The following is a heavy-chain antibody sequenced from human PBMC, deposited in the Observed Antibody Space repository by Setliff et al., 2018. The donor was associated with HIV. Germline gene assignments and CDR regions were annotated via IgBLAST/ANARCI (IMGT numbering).Heavy chain of an antibody. CDR1: GYTFTSNA. D-gene: IGHD3-10*01. Sequence: GASVKVSCKASGYTFTSNALHWVRQAPGHRLEWMGWINAGNGTTKYSQKFQGRVTITRDTSISTAYMELSSLRSEDTAVYYCARGSDSGSYSYYYGMDVWGQGTTVTVSS. CDR2: INAGNGTT. V-gene: IGHV1-3*01. J-gene: IGHJ6*02. CDR3: ARGSDSGSYSYYYGMDV.